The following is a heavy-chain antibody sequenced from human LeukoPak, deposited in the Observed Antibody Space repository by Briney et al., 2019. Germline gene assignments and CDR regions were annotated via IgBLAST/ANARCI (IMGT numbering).Heavy chain of an antibody. CDR2: INHSGST. CDR1: VGSFSDYY. Sequence: PSETLSLTCAVYVGSFSDYYWSWIRQPPGKGLEWIGEINHSGSTNYNPSLKSRVTISVGTSKNQFSLKLSSVTAADTAVYYCARGLSTVTKRLYYFDYWGQGTLVTVSS. D-gene: IGHD4-17*01. J-gene: IGHJ4*02. V-gene: IGHV4-34*01. CDR3: ARGLSTVTKRLYYFDY.